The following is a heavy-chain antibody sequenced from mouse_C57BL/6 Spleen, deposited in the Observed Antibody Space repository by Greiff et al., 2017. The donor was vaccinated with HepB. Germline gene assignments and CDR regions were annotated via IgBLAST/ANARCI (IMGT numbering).Heavy chain of an antibody. V-gene: IGHV1-15*01. Sequence: VKLQESGAELVRPGASVTLSCKASGYTFTDYEMHWVKQTPVHGLEWIGAIDPETGGTAYNQKFKGKAIRTADKSSSTAYMELRSLTSEDSAVYYCTRLITTVVGDAMDYWGQGTSVTVSS. CDR2: IDPETGGT. D-gene: IGHD1-1*01. J-gene: IGHJ4*01. CDR1: GYTFTDYE. CDR3: TRLITTVVGDAMDY.